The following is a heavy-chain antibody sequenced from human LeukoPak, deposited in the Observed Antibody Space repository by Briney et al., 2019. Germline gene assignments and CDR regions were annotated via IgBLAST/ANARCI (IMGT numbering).Heavy chain of an antibody. CDR2: ISAIGGST. D-gene: IGHD6-13*01. V-gene: IGHV3-23*01. CDR3: AKDRSSSWYPSYMDV. CDR1: GFTFSSYA. Sequence: GGSLRLSCAASGFTFSSYAMSWVRQAPGKGLEWVAGISAIGGSTYYAASLKGRFTISRDNSKNTLYLQMNSLRAEDTAVYYCAKDRSSSWYPSYMDVWGKGTTVTVSS. J-gene: IGHJ6*03.